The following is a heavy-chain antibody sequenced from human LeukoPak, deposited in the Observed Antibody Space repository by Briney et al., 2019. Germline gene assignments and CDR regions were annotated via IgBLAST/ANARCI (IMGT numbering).Heavy chain of an antibody. Sequence: ASVRVSCKASGYTFTAYYMHWVGRAPGQGVEGRRWMNANSGGKKYAQKFQGRVTMTRDTSISTAYMELSRLKSDDTAVYYCARGGHYYGSGSYYYYYGMDVWGQGTTVTVSS. J-gene: IGHJ6*02. CDR3: ARGGHYYGSGSYYYYYGMDV. D-gene: IGHD3-10*01. V-gene: IGHV1-2*02. CDR1: GYTFTAYY. CDR2: MNANSGGK.